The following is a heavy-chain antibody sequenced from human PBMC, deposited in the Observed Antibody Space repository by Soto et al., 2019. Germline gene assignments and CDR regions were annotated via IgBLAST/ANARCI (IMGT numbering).Heavy chain of an antibody. J-gene: IGHJ4*02. Sequence: PGGSLRLSCAASGFTFSSFPLSWVRQAPGKGLEWVSAISGSGDGTDYADSVKGRFTISRDNSKNTLCLQMNSLRADDTAIYYCAGPGYSSQDYWGQGALVTVSS. CDR2: ISGSGDGT. D-gene: IGHD5-18*01. CDR1: GFTFSSFP. V-gene: IGHV3-23*01. CDR3: AGPGYSSQDY.